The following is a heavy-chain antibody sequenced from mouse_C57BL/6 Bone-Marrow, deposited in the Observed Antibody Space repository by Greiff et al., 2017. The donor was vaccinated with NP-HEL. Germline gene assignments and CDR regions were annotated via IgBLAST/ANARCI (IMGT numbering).Heavy chain of an antibody. CDR2: ISSGSSTI. CDR3: ARKDYGSRDFGFAY. D-gene: IGHD1-1*01. Sequence: DVMLVESGGGLVKPGGSLKLSCAASGFTFSDYGMHWVRQAPEKGLEWVAYISSGSSTIYYADTVKGRFTISRDNAKNTLFLQMTSLRSEDTAMYYCARKDYGSRDFGFAYWGQGTLVTVSA. CDR1: GFTFSDYG. V-gene: IGHV5-17*01. J-gene: IGHJ3*01.